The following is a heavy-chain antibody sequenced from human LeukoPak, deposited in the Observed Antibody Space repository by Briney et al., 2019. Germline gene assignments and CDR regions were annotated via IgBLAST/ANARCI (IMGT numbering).Heavy chain of an antibody. V-gene: IGHV3-7*03. CDR3: AKAGLLWFGELAS. Sequence: GGSLRLSCAASGFKFSDFWMAWVRQTPGKGLEWVANIKEDGSEEYHVDSVKGRFTISRDNTKSSLFLQMNSLRAEDTAVYYCAKAGLLWFGELASWGQGTLVTVSS. CDR2: IKEDGSEE. CDR1: GFKFSDFW. D-gene: IGHD3-10*01. J-gene: IGHJ4*02.